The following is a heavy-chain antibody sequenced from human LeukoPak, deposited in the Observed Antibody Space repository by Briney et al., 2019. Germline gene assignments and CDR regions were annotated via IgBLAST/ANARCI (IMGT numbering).Heavy chain of an antibody. CDR1: GFAFSFYA. D-gene: IGHD4-23*01. V-gene: IGHV3-23*01. CDR2: ISGSGSST. J-gene: IGHJ6*02. CDR3: AKSGGAYYYGVDV. Sequence: GGSLRLSCAASGFAFSFYAMSWLRQALGKGLEWVSGISGSGSSTSYTESVKGRFTISRDISKNTLYLQMNSLRAEDTAVYYCAKSGGAYYYGVDVWGQGTTVTVSS.